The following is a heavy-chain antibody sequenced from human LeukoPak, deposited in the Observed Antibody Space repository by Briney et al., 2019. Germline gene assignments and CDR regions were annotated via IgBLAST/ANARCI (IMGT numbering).Heavy chain of an antibody. CDR3: ARGPEYDFWSGYYTGYYYYYMDV. V-gene: IGHV3-30*01. CDR2: ISYEGRNE. J-gene: IGHJ6*03. Sequence: GRSLRLSCSASGFTFRNSAVCWVRRAPGRGLEWVSAISYEGRNEYDADSVKGRFTMSRDSSKTTLFLQMNSLRTEDTAVYYCARGPEYDFWSGYYTGYYYYYMDVWGKGTTVTVSS. D-gene: IGHD3-3*01. CDR1: GFTFRNSA.